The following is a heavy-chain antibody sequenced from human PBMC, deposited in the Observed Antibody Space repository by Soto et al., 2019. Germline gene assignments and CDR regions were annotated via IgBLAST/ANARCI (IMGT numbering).Heavy chain of an antibody. CDR3: VRDRRIYYSDPHDEFVASDYEV. J-gene: IGHJ3*01. CDR2: FIPIFRTL. D-gene: IGHD3-22*01. CDR1: GGIFGSHG. Sequence: QVQLIQPEAAVMKPGSSVRVSCTASGGIFGSHGFSWVRQAPGQRLEWVGGFIPIFRTLTYTEKFQARVRIAADESVNKVYLDLSGLTSDDTAVYYCVRDRRIYYSDPHDEFVASDYEVWGQGTMVTVSS. V-gene: IGHV1-69*01.